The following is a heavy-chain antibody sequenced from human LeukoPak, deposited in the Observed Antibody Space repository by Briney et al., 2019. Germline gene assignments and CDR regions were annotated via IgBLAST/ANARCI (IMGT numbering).Heavy chain of an antibody. CDR1: GFTFSNAW. J-gene: IGHJ6*03. V-gene: IGHV3-15*01. Sequence: GGSLRLSCAASGFTFSNAWMSWVRQAPGKGLEWVGRIKSKTDGGTTDCAAPVKGRFTISRDDSKNTLYLQMNSLKTEDTAVYYCTTGYGDCYSYYYYMDVWGKGTTVTVSS. D-gene: IGHD4-17*01. CDR2: IKSKTDGGTT. CDR3: TTGYGDCYSYYYYMDV.